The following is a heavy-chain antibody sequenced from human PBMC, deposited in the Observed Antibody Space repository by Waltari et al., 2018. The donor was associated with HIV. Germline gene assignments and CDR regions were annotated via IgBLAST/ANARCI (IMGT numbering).Heavy chain of an antibody. Sequence: EVQLVESGGGVVRPGGSLRLSCAASGLTFDDYGMSWVRQGPGKGLEGVSGINWNGDSTDDADSVKGRFTSSRDNAKNSLYLQMNSLRAEDTALYYCAREFRTMLRGVIFAFDIWGQGTMVTVSS. V-gene: IGHV3-20*04. CDR3: AREFRTMLRGVIFAFDI. D-gene: IGHD3-10*01. J-gene: IGHJ3*02. CDR2: INWNGDST. CDR1: GLTFDDYG.